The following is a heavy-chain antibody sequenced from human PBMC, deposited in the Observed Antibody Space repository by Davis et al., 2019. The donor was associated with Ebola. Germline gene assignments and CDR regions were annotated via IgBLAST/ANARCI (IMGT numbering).Heavy chain of an antibody. CDR3: ARHPDYYDTRGEYFQH. D-gene: IGHD3-22*01. V-gene: IGHV5-51*01. CDR1: GYRFTSYW. Sequence: GESLKIPCKGSGYRFTSYWIAWVRQMPGKGLEYMGIIYPGDSDTRYSPSFQGQVTISVDKSITTAYLQWSSLKASDTAMYYCARHPDYYDTRGEYFQHWGQGTLVTVSS. J-gene: IGHJ1*01. CDR2: IYPGDSDT.